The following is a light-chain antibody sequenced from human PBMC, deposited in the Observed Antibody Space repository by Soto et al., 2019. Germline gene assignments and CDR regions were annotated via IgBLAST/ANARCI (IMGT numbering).Light chain of an antibody. J-gene: IGLJ2*01. CDR3: QSYDSSLSGSV. Sequence: QSVLTQPPSVSGAPGRRVTISCTGGTSNIGAGYDVHWYQQLPGTAPKLLIYGNSNRPSGVPDRFSGSKSGTSASLAITGLQAEDEADYYCQSYDSSLSGSVFGGGTKLTVL. CDR2: GNS. V-gene: IGLV1-40*01. CDR1: TSNIGAGYD.